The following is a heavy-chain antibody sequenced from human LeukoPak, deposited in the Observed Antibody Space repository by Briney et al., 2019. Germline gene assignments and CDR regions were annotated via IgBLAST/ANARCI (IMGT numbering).Heavy chain of an antibody. J-gene: IGHJ4*02. D-gene: IGHD6-19*01. CDR1: GFTFSSYA. V-gene: IGHV3-23*01. CDR3: AKDHSSGWPYCFPY. CDR2: ISASGGST. Sequence: GGSLRLSCAASGFTFSSYAMSWVHQAPGKGLEWVSAISASGGSTYYADSVKGRFTISRDNSKNTLFLQMNSLRAEDTAVYYCAKDHSSGWPYCFPYWGQGTLVTVSS.